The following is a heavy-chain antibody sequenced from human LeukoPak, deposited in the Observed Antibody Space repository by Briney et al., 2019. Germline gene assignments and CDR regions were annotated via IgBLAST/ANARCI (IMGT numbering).Heavy chain of an antibody. CDR1: GYTFSGDY. D-gene: IGHD1-26*01. CDR2: INPSTGGT. J-gene: IGHJ4*02. V-gene: IGHV1-2*06. CDR3: ARDRNLYSGSFAS. Sequence: ASVKVSCKASGYTFSGDYVHWVRQAPGQGLEWMGRINPSTGGTTYAQKFQGRVTMTGDTSVSTAYMELNRLTSDDTAVYFCARDRNLYSGSFASWGQGTLVTVSS.